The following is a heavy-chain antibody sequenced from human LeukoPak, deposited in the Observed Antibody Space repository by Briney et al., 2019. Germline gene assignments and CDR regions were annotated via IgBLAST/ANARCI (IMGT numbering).Heavy chain of an antibody. CDR3: ARDAAPGYFDL. V-gene: IGHV3-74*01. CDR1: GFTFSTYW. Sequence: GESLRLSCAVSGFTFSTYWMHWVRRGPGKGLAWVSRITNDGSATGYADSVKGRFTISRDNAKNTLYLHMDSLRAEDTAVYYCARDAAPGYFDLWGRGTLVTVSS. CDR2: ITNDGSAT. J-gene: IGHJ2*01. D-gene: IGHD2-15*01.